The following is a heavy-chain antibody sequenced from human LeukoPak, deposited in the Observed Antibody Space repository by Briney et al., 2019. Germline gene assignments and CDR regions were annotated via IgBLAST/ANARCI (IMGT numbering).Heavy chain of an antibody. J-gene: IGHJ4*02. CDR1: GYTLTELS. CDR2: FDPEDGET. Sequence: ASVKVSCKVSGYTLTELSMHWVRQAPGKGLEWTGGFDPEDGETIYAQKFQGRVTMTEDTSTDTAYMELSSLRSEDTAVYYCATDRPYYYGSGIFYFDYWGQGTLVTVSS. CDR3: ATDRPYYYGSGIFYFDY. V-gene: IGHV1-24*01. D-gene: IGHD3-10*01.